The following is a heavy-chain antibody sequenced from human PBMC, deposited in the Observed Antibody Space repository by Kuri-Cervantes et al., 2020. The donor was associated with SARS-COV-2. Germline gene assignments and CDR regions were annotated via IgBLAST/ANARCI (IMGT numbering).Heavy chain of an antibody. J-gene: IGHJ4*02. V-gene: IGHV1-69*13. CDR1: GGTFSSYA. CDR2: TIPIFGTA. D-gene: IGHD2-15*01. CDR3: ASLAGLEAEFQDY. Sequence: SVKVSCKASGGTFSSYAISWVRQAPGQGLEWMGGTIPIFGTANYAQKFQGRVTITADESTSTAYMELSSLRSEDTAVYYCASLAGLEAEFQDYWGQGTLVTVSS.